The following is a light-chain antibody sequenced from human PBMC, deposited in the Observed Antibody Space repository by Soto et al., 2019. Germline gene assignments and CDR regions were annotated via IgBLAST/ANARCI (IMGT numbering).Light chain of an antibody. CDR1: SSNIGAGYD. V-gene: IGLV1-40*01. Sequence: QSVLTQPPSVSGAPGQRVTISCTGSSSNIGAGYDVHWYQQLPGTAPKLLIYGDSNRPSGVPDRFSGSNSGTSASLAITGLQAEDEADYYCSLYTSSSTWVFGGGTQLTVL. CDR3: SLYTSSSTWV. CDR2: GDS. J-gene: IGLJ3*02.